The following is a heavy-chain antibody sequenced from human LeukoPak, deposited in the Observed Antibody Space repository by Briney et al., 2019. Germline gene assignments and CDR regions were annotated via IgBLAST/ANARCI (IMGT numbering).Heavy chain of an antibody. Sequence: ASVKVSCKASGYTFTSYYMHWVRQAPGQGLEWRGRINPNSGGTNYAQKFQGRVTMTRDTSISTAYMELSRLRSDDTAVYYCARDLYRIAAAGTTPFDYWGQGTLVIVSS. CDR3: ARDLYRIAAAGTTPFDY. V-gene: IGHV1-2*06. CDR2: INPNSGGT. J-gene: IGHJ4*02. CDR1: GYTFTSYY. D-gene: IGHD6-13*01.